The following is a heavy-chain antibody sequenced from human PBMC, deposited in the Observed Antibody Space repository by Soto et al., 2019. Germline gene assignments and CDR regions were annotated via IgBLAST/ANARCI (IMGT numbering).Heavy chain of an antibody. CDR1: GYTFTSYG. D-gene: IGHD3-10*01. CDR3: AREREVRGVMNYYMDV. V-gene: IGHV1-18*01. Sequence: ASVKVSCKASGYTFTSYGISWVRQAPGQGLEWMGWISAYNGNTSYAQKLQGRVTMTTDTSTSTAYMELRSLRSDDTAVYYCAREREVRGVMNYYMDVWGKGTTVTVSS. CDR2: ISAYNGNT. J-gene: IGHJ6*03.